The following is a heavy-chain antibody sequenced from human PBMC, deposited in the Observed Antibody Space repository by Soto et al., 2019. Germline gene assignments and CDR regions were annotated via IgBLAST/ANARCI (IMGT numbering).Heavy chain of an antibody. CDR2: IIPIFGTA. CDR1: GYTFTSYA. V-gene: IGHV1-69*13. D-gene: IGHD1-26*01. CDR3: KRSGRGIYSIDF. J-gene: IGHJ4*02. Sequence: QVQLVQSGAEVRKPGASVKVSCKASGYTFTSYAISWVRQAPGQGLEWMGGIIPIFGTANYAQKFQGRVTITADESTSTAYMKPSSLRSEDTAVYYCKRSGRGIYSIDFWGQGTLVTVSS.